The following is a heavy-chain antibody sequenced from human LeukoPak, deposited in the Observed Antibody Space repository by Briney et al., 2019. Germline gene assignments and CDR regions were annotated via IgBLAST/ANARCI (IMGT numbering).Heavy chain of an antibody. D-gene: IGHD6-19*01. CDR2: ISAYNGNT. Sequence: ASVKVSCKASGYTFTSYGITWVRQAPGQGLEWMGWISAYNGNTKYVQKLQGRVTMTRDTSTSTVYMELSSLRSEDTAVYYCARDLDSSGSSYFDYWGQGTLVTVSS. V-gene: IGHV1-18*01. CDR3: ARDLDSSGSSYFDY. CDR1: GYTFTSYG. J-gene: IGHJ4*02.